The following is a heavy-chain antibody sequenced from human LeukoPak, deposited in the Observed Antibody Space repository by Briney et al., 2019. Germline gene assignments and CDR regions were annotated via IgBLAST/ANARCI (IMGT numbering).Heavy chain of an antibody. CDR2: VHLSGRT. V-gene: IGHV4-4*02. J-gene: IGHJ4*02. CDR3: AREGGPYRPLDY. Sequence: PSGTLSLTCGVSGGSISTTNWWTWVRQPPGEGLEWIGEVHLSGRTHYNPSLESRVTMSVDMSENHISLRLTSVTAADTAVYYCAREGGPYRPLDYSGQGTLVTISS. CDR1: GGSISTTNW.